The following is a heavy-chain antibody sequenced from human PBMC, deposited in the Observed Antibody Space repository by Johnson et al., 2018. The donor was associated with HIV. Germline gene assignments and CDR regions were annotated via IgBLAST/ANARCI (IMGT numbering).Heavy chain of an antibody. J-gene: IGHJ3*01. D-gene: IGHD4-17*01. CDR3: AREGAYGPLHRIVDYGDYPAFEF. CDR2: INQNGSEK. CDR1: GFTFTSYW. Sequence: VQLVESGGGLVQPGGSLRLSCAASGFTFTSYWMSWVRQAPGKGLEWVANINQNGSEKYYVDFLKGRFTISRDNANNSLYLQMNSLRAEDTAVSYCAREGAYGPLHRIVDYGDYPAFEFWGQGTMITFSS. V-gene: IGHV3-7*01.